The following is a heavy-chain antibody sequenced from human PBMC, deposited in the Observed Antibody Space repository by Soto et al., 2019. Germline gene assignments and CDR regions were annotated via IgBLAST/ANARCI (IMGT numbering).Heavy chain of an antibody. Sequence: PSETLSLTCIVSGASVANDNWWSWVRQPPGKGLEWIGEIHHSGANNNSPSLKGRVTISVDKSKNQFSLKLSSVTAADSAVYYCTSQFASSMDAWGQETTVTVSS. D-gene: IGHD3-16*01. CDR2: IHHSGAN. J-gene: IGHJ6*02. CDR3: TSQFASSMDA. CDR1: GASVANDNW. V-gene: IGHV4-4*02.